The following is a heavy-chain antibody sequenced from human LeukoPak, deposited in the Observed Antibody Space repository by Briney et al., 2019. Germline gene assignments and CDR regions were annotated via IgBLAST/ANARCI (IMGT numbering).Heavy chain of an antibody. D-gene: IGHD6-13*01. CDR3: ARSTLNWFDP. Sequence: SQTLSLTCAISGDSVPSNSVTWNWIRQSPSRGLEWLGRTYYRSKWYNDYAVSVKSRITVNPDTSKNQFSLQLDSVTPEDTAVYYCARSTLNWFDPWGQGTLVTVSS. V-gene: IGHV6-1*01. J-gene: IGHJ5*02. CDR2: TYYRSKWYN. CDR1: GDSVPSNSVT.